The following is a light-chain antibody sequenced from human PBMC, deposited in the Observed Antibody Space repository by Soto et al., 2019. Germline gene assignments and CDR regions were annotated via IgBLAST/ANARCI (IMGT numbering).Light chain of an antibody. CDR3: QHYYSWPWT. V-gene: IGKV3-15*01. Sequence: EIVMTQSSATLSVSPGERLILSCRASQSINSDLAWYQQKPGQAPRFLIYGASTRATGIPARFSGSGSGTQFTLTISSLQSEDSALYYCQHYYSWPWTFGQGTKVEIK. J-gene: IGKJ1*01. CDR1: QSINSD. CDR2: GAS.